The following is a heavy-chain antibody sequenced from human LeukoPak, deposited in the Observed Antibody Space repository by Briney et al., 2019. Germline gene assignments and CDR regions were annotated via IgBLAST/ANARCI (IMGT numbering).Heavy chain of an antibody. Sequence: PSETLSLTCAVYGGSFSGYYWSWIRQPPGKGLEWIGDINHSGSTNYNPSLKSRVTISVDTSKNQFSLKPSSVTAADTAVYYCAREGRYFDCLFKKYNWFDPWGQGTLVTVSS. CDR3: AREGRYFDCLFKKYNWFDP. J-gene: IGHJ5*02. CDR2: INHSGST. D-gene: IGHD3-9*01. V-gene: IGHV4-34*01. CDR1: GGSFSGYY.